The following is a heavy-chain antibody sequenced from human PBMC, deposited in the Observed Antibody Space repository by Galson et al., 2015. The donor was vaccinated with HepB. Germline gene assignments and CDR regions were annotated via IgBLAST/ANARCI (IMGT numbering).Heavy chain of an antibody. D-gene: IGHD2-2*01. CDR1: GYNFTDNY. V-gene: IGHV1-2*06. CDR2: INPNNGGT. J-gene: IGHJ6*03. CDR3: ARAKGVIPFYYYHMDV. Sequence: SVKVSCKASGYNFTDNYMHWVRQAPGQGLEWMGRINPNNGGTNFAQKFQGRVTMTRDTSISTAYMELSRLRSDDTAVYYCARAKGVIPFYYYHMDVWGKGTTVTVSS.